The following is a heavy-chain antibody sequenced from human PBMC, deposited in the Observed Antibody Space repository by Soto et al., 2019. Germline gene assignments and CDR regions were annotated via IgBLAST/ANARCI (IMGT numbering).Heavy chain of an antibody. J-gene: IGHJ4*02. CDR3: ARPDSTGYYDY. D-gene: IGHD3-22*01. V-gene: IGHV5-51*01. CDR2: VFPADSDT. Sequence: GESLKISCKGSGYSFTNHWIAWVRQMPGKGLEWMAIVFPADSDTRYSPSFQGQVTISADKSISTAYLQWSSLQASDSAIYYCARPDSTGYYDYWGQGTPVTVSS. CDR1: GYSFTNHW.